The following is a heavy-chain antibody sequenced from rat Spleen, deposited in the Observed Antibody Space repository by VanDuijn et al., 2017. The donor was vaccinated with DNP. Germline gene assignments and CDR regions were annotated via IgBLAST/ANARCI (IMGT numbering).Heavy chain of an antibody. V-gene: IGHV2-19*01. Sequence: QVQLKESGPGLVQPSQTLSLTCTVAGFSLTEYNVHWVRQPPGKGLEWMGRIRANGITDYNSALKSRLSISRDTSKSQVFLKMNSLQTEDTAIYFCARVGLGTPLDYWGQGVMVTVSS. CDR2: IRANGIT. CDR3: ARVGLGTPLDY. J-gene: IGHJ2*01. CDR1: GFSLTEYN. D-gene: IGHD1-6*01.